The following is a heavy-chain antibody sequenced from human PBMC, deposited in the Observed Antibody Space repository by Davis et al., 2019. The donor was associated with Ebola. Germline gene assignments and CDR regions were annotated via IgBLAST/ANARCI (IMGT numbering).Heavy chain of an antibody. V-gene: IGHV3-15*07. CDR1: GFTFSYAW. D-gene: IGHD1-26*01. Sequence: GSLKISCTASGFTFSYAWMNWVRQAPGKGLEWVGRIKSKIDDETTDYAAPVKGRFIISRDDSKNTLYLQMNSLRTEDTAVYYCCTDGPEWELPWGQGTVVTVSS. CDR3: CTDGPEWELP. CDR2: IKSKIDDETT. J-gene: IGHJ4*03.